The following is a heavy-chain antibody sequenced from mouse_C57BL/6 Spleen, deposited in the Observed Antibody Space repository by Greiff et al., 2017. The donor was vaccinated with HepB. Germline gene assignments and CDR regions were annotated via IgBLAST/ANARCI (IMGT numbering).Heavy chain of an antibody. J-gene: IGHJ1*03. V-gene: IGHV1-81*01. CDR3: ARFITAVVGGTYWYFDV. CDR2: IYPRSGNT. Sequence: QVQLQQSGAELARPGASVKLSCKASGYTFTSYGISWVKQRTGQGLEWIGEIYPRSGNTYYNEKFKGKATLTADKSSSTAYMELRSLTSEDSAVYCCARFITAVVGGTYWYFDVWGTGTTVTVSS. CDR1: GYTFTSYG. D-gene: IGHD1-1*01.